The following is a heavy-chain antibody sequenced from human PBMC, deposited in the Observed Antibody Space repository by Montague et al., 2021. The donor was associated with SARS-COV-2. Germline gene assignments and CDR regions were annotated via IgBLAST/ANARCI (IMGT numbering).Heavy chain of an antibody. CDR2: IYTSGST. CDR1: GGSISSYY. V-gene: IGHV4-4*07. J-gene: IGHJ2*01. D-gene: IGHD3-3*01. Sequence: SETLSLTCTVSGGSISSYYWSWIRQPAGKGLEWIGRIYTSGSTNYNPSLKSRVTMSVDTSKNQFSLKLSSVTAADTAVYYCARGLDYYDFWSGYYPAYWYFDLWGRGTLVTVPS. CDR3: ARGLDYYDFWSGYYPAYWYFDL.